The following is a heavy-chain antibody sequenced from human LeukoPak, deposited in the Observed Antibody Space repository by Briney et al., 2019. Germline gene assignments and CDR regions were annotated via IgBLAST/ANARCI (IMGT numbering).Heavy chain of an antibody. V-gene: IGHV3-30*03. CDR2: ISSDGNDK. D-gene: IGHD5-12*01. CDR3: TTKVIRGNSGDDYDD. CDR1: GVTFSSYG. J-gene: IGHJ4*02. Sequence: GGSLRLSCAASGVTFSSYGMHWVRQAPAKGREWGARISSDGNDKLYGDAVKGGFTISRDGSKSTLYLQMNSLRAEDTAVYYCTTKVIRGNSGDDYDDWGQGTLVTVSS.